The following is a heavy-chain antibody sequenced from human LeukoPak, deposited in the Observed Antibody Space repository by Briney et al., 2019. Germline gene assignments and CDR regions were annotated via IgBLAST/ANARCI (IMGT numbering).Heavy chain of an antibody. Sequence: GGSLRLSCAASGFTFSSYWMSRVRQAPGKGLEWVANIKQDGSEKYYVDSVKGRFTISRDNAKNSLYLQMNSLRAEDTAVYYCARDGRYDFWSGYSAGYFDLWGRGTLVTVSS. CDR3: ARDGRYDFWSGYSAGYFDL. J-gene: IGHJ2*01. V-gene: IGHV3-7*01. CDR2: IKQDGSEK. D-gene: IGHD3-3*01. CDR1: GFTFSSYW.